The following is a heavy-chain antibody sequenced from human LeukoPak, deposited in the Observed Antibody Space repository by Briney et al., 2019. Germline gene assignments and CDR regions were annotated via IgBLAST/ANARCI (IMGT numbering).Heavy chain of an antibody. CDR3: ARGFYGGYDY. V-gene: IGHV3-69-1*01. CDR2: ISSSSHI. J-gene: IGHJ4*02. Sequence: PGGSLRLSCAASGFSFSDYSLSWVRQAPGKGLEWVSSISSSSHIYYADSVKGRFTISRDNAKNSLYLQMNSLRAEDTAVYYCARGFYGGYDYWGQGILVTISS. D-gene: IGHD4-23*01. CDR1: GFSFSDYS.